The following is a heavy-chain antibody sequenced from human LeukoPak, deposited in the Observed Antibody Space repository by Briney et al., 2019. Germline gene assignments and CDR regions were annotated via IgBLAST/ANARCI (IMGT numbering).Heavy chain of an antibody. J-gene: IGHJ5*02. V-gene: IGHV4-4*02. Sequence: PSETLSLTCAVSGGSISSSNWWSWVRQPPGKGLEWIGEIYHSGSTNYNPSLKSRVTISVDKSKNQFSLKLSSVTAADTAVYYCARGGACSSTSCYFDPWGQGTLVTVSS. CDR2: IYHSGST. CDR1: GGSISSSNW. CDR3: ARGGACSSTSCYFDP. D-gene: IGHD2-2*01.